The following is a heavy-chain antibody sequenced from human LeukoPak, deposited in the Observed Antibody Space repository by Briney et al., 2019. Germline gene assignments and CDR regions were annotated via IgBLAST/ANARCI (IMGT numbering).Heavy chain of an antibody. CDR2: ISSSSSYI. J-gene: IGHJ4*02. V-gene: IGHV3-21*01. D-gene: IGHD3-16*02. CDR1: GFTFSSYS. CDR3: ASLRDFGGVIANPFY. Sequence: GGSLRLSCAASGFTFSSYSMNWVRQAPGKGLEWASSISSSSSYIYYADSVTGRFTISRDNAKNSLYLQMNSLRAEDTAVYYCASLRDFGGVIANPFYWGQGTLVTVSS.